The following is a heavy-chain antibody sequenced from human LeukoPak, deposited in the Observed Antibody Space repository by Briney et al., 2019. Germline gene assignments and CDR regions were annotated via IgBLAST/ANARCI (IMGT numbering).Heavy chain of an antibody. V-gene: IGHV4-59*08. J-gene: IGHJ4*02. CDR1: GGSINSYY. Sequence: SETLSLTCTVSGGSINSYYWSWIRQPPGKGLEWIGSIYYSGSTNYNPSLKSRITISVDTSKNQFSLKLSSVTAADTAVYYCARHPDYWGQGTLVTVSS. CDR3: ARHPDY. CDR2: IYYSGST.